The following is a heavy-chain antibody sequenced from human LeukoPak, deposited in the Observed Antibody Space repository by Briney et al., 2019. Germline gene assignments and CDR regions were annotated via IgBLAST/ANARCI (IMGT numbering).Heavy chain of an antibody. Sequence: PSETLSLTCAVYGGSFSGYYWSWIRQPPGKGLEWIGEINHSGSTNYNPSLKSPVTISVATSTHQFSLKLSSATAADTAVYYCARGLGSSSSGYWGQGTLVTVSS. V-gene: IGHV4-34*01. CDR3: ARGLGSSSSGY. CDR2: INHSGST. J-gene: IGHJ4*02. CDR1: GGSFSGYY. D-gene: IGHD6-6*01.